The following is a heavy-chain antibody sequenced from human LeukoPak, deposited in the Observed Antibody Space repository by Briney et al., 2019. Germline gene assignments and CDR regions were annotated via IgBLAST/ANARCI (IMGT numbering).Heavy chain of an antibody. CDR2: IYSGGST. J-gene: IGHJ4*02. CDR1: GFIVSTNY. Sequence: GGSLRLSCAASGFIVSTNYMSWVRQAPGKGLEWVSVIYSGGSTYYADSVKGRFTISRDNSKNTLSLQMNSLRAEDTAIYYCAKLVGTGTTATDYWGQGTLVTVSS. V-gene: IGHV3-53*01. D-gene: IGHD1-1*01. CDR3: AKLVGTGTTATDY.